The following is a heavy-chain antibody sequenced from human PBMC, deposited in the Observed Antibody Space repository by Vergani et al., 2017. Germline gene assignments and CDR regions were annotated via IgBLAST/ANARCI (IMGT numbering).Heavy chain of an antibody. CDR1: GFTFGDYA. CDR3: TSTYYDSSGLYYYYGMDV. D-gene: IGHD3-22*01. Sequence: EVQLVESGGGLVQPGRSLRLSCTASGFTFGDYAMSWVREAPGKGLEWVGFIRSKAYGGTTEYAASVKGRFTISRDDSKSIAYLQMNSLKTEDTAVYYCTSTYYDSSGLYYYYGMDVWGQGTTVTVSS. V-gene: IGHV3-49*04. CDR2: IRSKAYGGTT. J-gene: IGHJ6*02.